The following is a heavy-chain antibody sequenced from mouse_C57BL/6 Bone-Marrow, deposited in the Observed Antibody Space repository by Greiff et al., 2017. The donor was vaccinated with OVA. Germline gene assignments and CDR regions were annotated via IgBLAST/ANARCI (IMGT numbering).Heavy chain of an antibody. J-gene: IGHJ4*01. V-gene: IGHV5-9-1*02. CDR3: TRDGYYAMDY. D-gene: IGHD2-3*01. CDR2: ISRGGDYT. Sequence: EVQLVESGAGLVKPGGSLKLSCAASGFTFSSYAMSWVRQTPEKRLEWVAYISRGGDYTYYADTVKGRFTISRDKARSTLYLQMSSLKSEDTAMYYCTRDGYYAMDYWGQGTSVTVSS. CDR1: GFTFSSYA.